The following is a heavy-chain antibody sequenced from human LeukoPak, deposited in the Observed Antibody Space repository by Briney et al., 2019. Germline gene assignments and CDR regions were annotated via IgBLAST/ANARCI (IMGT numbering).Heavy chain of an antibody. CDR1: GFTVSSNY. CDR3: ASVNGDGAEYFQH. J-gene: IGHJ1*01. D-gene: IGHD2-21*01. Sequence: GGSLRLSCAASGFTVSSNYMSWVRQAPGKGLEWVSVIYSGGNTFYADSVKGRFTISRDNSKNTLYLQMNSLRAEDTAVYYCASVNGDGAEYFQHWGQGTLVTVSS. V-gene: IGHV3-53*01. CDR2: IYSGGNT.